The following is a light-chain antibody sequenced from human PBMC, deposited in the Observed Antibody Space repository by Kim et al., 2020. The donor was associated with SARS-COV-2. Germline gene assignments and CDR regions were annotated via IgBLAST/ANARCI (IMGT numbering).Light chain of an antibody. CDR1: SGSIASNY. CDR2: EDN. V-gene: IGLV6-57*01. J-gene: IGLJ3*02. Sequence: GKTVTISCTRSSGSIASNYVQWYQQRPGSSPTTVIYEDNQRPSGVSDRFSGSIDSSSNSASLTISGLKTEDEADYYCQSYDSSNRVFGGGTQLTVL. CDR3: QSYDSSNRV.